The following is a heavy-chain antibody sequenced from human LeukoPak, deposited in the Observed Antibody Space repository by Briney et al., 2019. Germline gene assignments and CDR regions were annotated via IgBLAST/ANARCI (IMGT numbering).Heavy chain of an antibody. CDR3: ARDGSYDYVWGSPDY. J-gene: IGHJ4*01. CDR1: GFTFSNYA. V-gene: IGHV3-30*04. Sequence: GGSLRLSCAASGFTFSNYAMHWVRQAPGKGLEWVTLISYDANNKYYADSVKGRFTISRDNSKNTLYLQMNSLRAEDTAVYYCARDGSYDYVWGSPDYWGQGTLVTVPS. D-gene: IGHD3-16*01. CDR2: ISYDANNK.